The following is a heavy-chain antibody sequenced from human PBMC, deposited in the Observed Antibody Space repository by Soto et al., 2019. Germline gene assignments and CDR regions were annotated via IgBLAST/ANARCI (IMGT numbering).Heavy chain of an antibody. CDR2: ISGSGGST. CDR3: YNPRIPMIVAADDY. V-gene: IGHV3-23*01. D-gene: IGHD3-22*01. J-gene: IGHJ4*02. CDR1: GFTFGSYA. Sequence: PGGSLKLSCAASGFTFGSYAMSWVRQAPGKGLEWVSAISGSGGSTYYADSVKGRFTISRDNSKNTLYLQMKSLRAGDTAVYYCYNPRIPMIVAADDYSGQGTLVIVSA.